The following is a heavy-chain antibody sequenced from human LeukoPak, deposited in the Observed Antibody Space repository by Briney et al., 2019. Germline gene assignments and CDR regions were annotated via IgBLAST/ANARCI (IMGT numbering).Heavy chain of an antibody. J-gene: IGHJ4*02. CDR1: GFTFSNSA. V-gene: IGHV3-23*01. D-gene: IGHD3-22*01. CDR2: ISASGGST. CDR3: AKGSGYSYPLDY. Sequence: PGGSLRLSCAASGFTFSNSAMSWVRQAPGKGLEWVSVISASGGSTYYADSVKGRFTISRDNSKNTLYLQMNSLRAEDTAVYYCAKGSGYSYPLDYWGQGTLVTVSS.